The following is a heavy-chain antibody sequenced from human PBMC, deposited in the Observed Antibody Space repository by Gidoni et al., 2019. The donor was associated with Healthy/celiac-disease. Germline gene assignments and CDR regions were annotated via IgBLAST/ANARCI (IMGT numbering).Heavy chain of an antibody. CDR1: GFSFITTW. D-gene: IGHD3-10*01. V-gene: IGHV3-15*01. J-gene: IGHJ4*02. CDR3: TTDPEYYYGSGSYYKDAVDY. CDR2: IKRQTDGGTT. Sequence: EVQLVESGGGLVTPGGSLSSSVAPSGFSFITTWMAWVAQALGQGLECVGRIKRQTDGGTTDYAAPVKRRFTISRDDSKNTLSLQMHSLKTEDTAVYYCTTDPEYYYGSGSYYKDAVDYWGQGTLVTVSS.